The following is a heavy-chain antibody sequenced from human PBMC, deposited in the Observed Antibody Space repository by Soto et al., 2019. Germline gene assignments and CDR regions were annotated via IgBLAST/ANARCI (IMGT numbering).Heavy chain of an antibody. CDR3: AKDRWLVRYYYGMDV. CDR2: IKQDGSEK. J-gene: IGHJ6*02. V-gene: IGHV3-7*03. Sequence: PGGSLRLSCAASGFTFSSYWMSWVRQAPGKGLEWVANIKQDGSEKYYVDSVKGRFTISRDNAKNSLYLQMNSLRAEDTAVYYCAKDRWLVRYYYGMDVWGQGTTVTVSS. CDR1: GFTFSSYW. D-gene: IGHD6-19*01.